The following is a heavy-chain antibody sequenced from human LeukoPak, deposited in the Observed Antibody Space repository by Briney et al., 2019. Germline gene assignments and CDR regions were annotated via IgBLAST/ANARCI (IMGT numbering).Heavy chain of an antibody. CDR3: AKVLRYFDWLSQGGYYFDY. CDR2: ISWNSGSI. D-gene: IGHD3-9*01. V-gene: IGHV3-9*01. J-gene: IGHJ4*02. Sequence: SLRLSCAASGFTFDDYAMHWVRQAPGKGLEWVSGISWNSGSIGYADSVKGRFTISRDNSKNTLYLQMNSLRAEDTAVYYCAKVLRYFDWLSQGGYYFDYWGQGTLVTVSS. CDR1: GFTFDDYA.